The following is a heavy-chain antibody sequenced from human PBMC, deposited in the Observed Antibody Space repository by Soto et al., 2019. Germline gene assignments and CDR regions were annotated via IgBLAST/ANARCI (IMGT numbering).Heavy chain of an antibody. CDR1: GFTVSSNY. CDR2: IYSGGST. J-gene: IGHJ4*02. V-gene: IGHV3-66*01. Sequence: GGSLRLSCAASGFTVSSNYMSWVRQAPGKGLEWVSVIYSGGSTYYADSVKGRFTISRDNSKNTLYLQMNSLRAEDTAVYYCAREGSDILTGYYNDPYYFGYWGQGTLVTVSS. CDR3: AREGSDILTGYYNDPYYFGY. D-gene: IGHD3-9*01.